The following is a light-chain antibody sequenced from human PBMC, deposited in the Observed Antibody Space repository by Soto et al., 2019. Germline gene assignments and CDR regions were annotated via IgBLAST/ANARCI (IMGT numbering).Light chain of an antibody. CDR1: SSDIGSYNL. CDR2: EGI. CDR3: CSYAGRSTVV. V-gene: IGLV2-23*01. Sequence: QSALTQPASVSGSPRQSITISCTGTSSDIGSYNLVSWYQQHPGKAPKLLIYEGIKRPSGISKRFSASKSGNTASLTISGLQAEDEGDYYCCSYAGRSTVVFGGGTKLTVL. J-gene: IGLJ2*01.